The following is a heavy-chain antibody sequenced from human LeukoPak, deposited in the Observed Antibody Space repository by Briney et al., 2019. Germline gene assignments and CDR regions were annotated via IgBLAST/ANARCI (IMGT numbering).Heavy chain of an antibody. CDR1: VSRDSFSSYH. D-gene: IGHD3-16*01. CDR2: ISSSGST. Sequence: KPSETLSLTCTVSVSRDSFSSYHWSWLRQPPGKGLERIGYISSSGSTSYNPSLKSRLTISVDTSKNQFSLKLSSVTAADTAVYYCARVGRGDHTWGSYSCDHWGQGTLVSVSS. V-gene: IGHV4-59*01. CDR3: ARVGRGDHTWGSYSCDH. J-gene: IGHJ4*02.